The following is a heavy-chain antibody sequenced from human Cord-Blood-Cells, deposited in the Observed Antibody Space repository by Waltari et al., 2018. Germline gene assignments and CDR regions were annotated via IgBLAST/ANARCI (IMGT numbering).Heavy chain of an antibody. D-gene: IGHD3-3*01. V-gene: IGHV4-34*01. CDR1: GGSFSGYY. J-gene: IGHJ3*02. CDR2: INHSGST. Sequence: QVQLQQWGEGLLEPSETLSLTCAVYGGSFSGYYWSWVRQPPGKGLGWIGEINHSGSTNYNPSLKSRVTISVDTSKNQFSLKLSSGTAADTAVYYCARYYDFWSGDAFDIWGQGTMVTVSS. CDR3: ARYYDFWSGDAFDI.